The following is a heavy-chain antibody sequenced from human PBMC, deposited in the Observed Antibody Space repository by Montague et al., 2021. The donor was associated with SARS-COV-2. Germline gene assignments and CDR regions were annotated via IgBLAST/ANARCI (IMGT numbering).Heavy chain of an antibody. D-gene: IGHD2-21*01. Sequence: SETLSLTCAVYRGSFHIFSWGWIRQPPGKGLEWIGEIDHSGNTNYNPSPKSRVTISVDTSKNQFSLNLTSVTAADTAMYYCARGSRVVGITPGFRYWGQGTQVAVSS. V-gene: IGHV4-34*01. CDR2: IDHSGNT. J-gene: IGHJ4*02. CDR1: RGSFHIFS. CDR3: ARGSRVVGITPGFRY.